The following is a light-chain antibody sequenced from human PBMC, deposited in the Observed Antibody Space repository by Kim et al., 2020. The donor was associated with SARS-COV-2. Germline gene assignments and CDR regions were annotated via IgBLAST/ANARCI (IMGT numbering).Light chain of an antibody. CDR3: QQSYSTLFT. CDR1: QSVSIY. V-gene: IGKV1-39*01. CDR2: AAS. Sequence: DIQMTQSPSSLSASIGDRVTITCRASQSVSIYLNWYQQKPGKPPKLLIYAASTLQSGVPSRFSGSGSGTALTLTISSLQPEDFATYYCQQSYSTLFTFGPGTKVDIK. J-gene: IGKJ3*01.